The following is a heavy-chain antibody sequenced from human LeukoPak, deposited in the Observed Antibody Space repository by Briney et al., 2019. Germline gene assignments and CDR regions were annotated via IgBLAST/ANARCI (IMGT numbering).Heavy chain of an antibody. CDR1: GGTFSSYA. J-gene: IGHJ5*02. CDR3: ARDNEWLSPYNWFDP. V-gene: IGHV1-69*01. CDR2: IIPIFDAA. Sequence: SVKVSCKASGGTFSSYAISWVRQAPGQGLEWMGGIIPIFDAANYAQKFQGRVTITADESTSTAYMEQSSLRSEDTAVYYCARDNEWLSPYNWFDPWGQGTLVTVSS. D-gene: IGHD3-3*01.